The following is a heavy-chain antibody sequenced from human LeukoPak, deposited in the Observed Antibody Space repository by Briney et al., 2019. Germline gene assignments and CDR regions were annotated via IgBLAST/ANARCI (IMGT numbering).Heavy chain of an antibody. J-gene: IGHJ4*02. CDR2: AIPNFSTA. CDR1: GCSFSSYG. V-gene: IGHV1-69*06. CDR3: ARRYSSGFLKYYVDY. D-gene: IGHD6-19*01. Sequence: SVKVSCKASGCSFSSYGFSWVRLAPGQGLEWMGVAIPNFSTANYAQKFLARVTITSVKTTSNAYMQLSSLGTDDPAVDYFARRYSSGFLKYYVDYWGQGTPVTVSS.